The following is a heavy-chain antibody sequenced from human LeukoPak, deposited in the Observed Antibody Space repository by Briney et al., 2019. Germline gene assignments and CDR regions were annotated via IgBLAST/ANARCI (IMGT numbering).Heavy chain of an antibody. Sequence: SETLSLTCTVSGDSISSSDYYWSWIRQPPGKGLEWIGYIYYSGNTYYNPSLKSRVTISVDTSKKQFSLNLSSVTAADTAVYYCARVAARYVGMDVWGQGTTVTVSS. CDR1: GDSISSSDYY. J-gene: IGHJ6*02. V-gene: IGHV4-30-4*02. CDR3: ARVAARYVGMDV. D-gene: IGHD6-6*01. CDR2: IYYSGNT.